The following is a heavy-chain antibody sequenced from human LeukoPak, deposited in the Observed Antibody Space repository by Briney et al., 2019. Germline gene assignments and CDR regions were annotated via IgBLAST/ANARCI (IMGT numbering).Heavy chain of an antibody. D-gene: IGHD5-12*01. Sequence: SGALSLTCALSGGSISSSNWWSWVRQPPGKGLEWIGEIYHSGSTNYNPSLKSRVTISVDKSKNQFSLKLSSVTAADTAVYYCARVGGYYRGYDQEGHLIDYWGQGTLVTVSS. CDR1: GGSISSSNW. CDR2: IYHSGST. V-gene: IGHV4-4*02. CDR3: ARVGGYYRGYDQEGHLIDY. J-gene: IGHJ4*02.